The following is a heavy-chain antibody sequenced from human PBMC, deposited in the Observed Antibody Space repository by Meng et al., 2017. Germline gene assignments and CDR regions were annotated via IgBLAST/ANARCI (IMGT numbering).Heavy chain of an antibody. D-gene: IGHD6-6*01. J-gene: IGHJ4*02. Sequence: SVKVSCKASGGTFSSYAISWVRQAPGQGLEWMGGIIPIFGTANYAQKFQGRVTITADESTSTAYMELSSLRSEDTAVYYCASATAAGRHFDYWGQGTLVTVSS. V-gene: IGHV1-69*13. CDR2: IIPIFGTA. CDR3: ASATAAGRHFDY. CDR1: GGTFSSYA.